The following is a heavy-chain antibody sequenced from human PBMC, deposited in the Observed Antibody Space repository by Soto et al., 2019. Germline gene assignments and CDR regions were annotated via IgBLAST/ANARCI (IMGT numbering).Heavy chain of an antibody. D-gene: IGHD1-20*01. CDR3: ARIGMTSRQLVYYIYAMDV. Sequence: PSETLSLTCTVSGGSISTYYWSWIRQPPGKGLEWIGYVDHTGTTNYNPPLLNRVSISLDTSMNQFSLRLSSVTAADTAVYYCARIGMTSRQLVYYIYAMDVSGQGPAVTVSS. CDR1: GGSISTYY. V-gene: IGHV4-59*01. J-gene: IGHJ6*02. CDR2: VDHTGTT.